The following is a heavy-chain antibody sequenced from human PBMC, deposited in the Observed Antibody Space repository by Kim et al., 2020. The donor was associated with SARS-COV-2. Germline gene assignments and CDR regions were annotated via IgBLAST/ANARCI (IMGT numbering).Heavy chain of an antibody. D-gene: IGHD1-26*01. J-gene: IGHJ4*02. Sequence: GGSLRLSCAASGFTFSTSEMNWVRRAPGKGLVWVSFISSDASTTYYADSVRGRFTISRNNTKTSLYLLMNSLRVEDTAIYYCARDFVGIEMYSWGQGTL. V-gene: IGHV3-48*03. CDR2: ISSDASTT. CDR3: ARDFVGIEMYS. CDR1: GFTFSTSE.